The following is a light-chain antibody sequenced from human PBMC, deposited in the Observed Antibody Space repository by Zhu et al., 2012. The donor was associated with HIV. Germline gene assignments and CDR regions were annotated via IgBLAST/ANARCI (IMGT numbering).Light chain of an antibody. CDR3: RQYGNSIT. CDR1: QSVSSF. V-gene: IGKV3-11*01. Sequence: IVLTQSPATLSLSPGERATLSCRASQSVSSFLAWYQQKPGQAPRLLIYDASKRATGIPARFSGSGSGTDFTLTISSLEPEDFAVYYCRQYGNSITFGPGTRVDFK. J-gene: IGKJ3*01. CDR2: DAS.